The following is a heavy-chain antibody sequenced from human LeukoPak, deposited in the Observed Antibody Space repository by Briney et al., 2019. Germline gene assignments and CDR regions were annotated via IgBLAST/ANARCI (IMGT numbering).Heavy chain of an antibody. D-gene: IGHD5-18*01. CDR3: ARVLGDTAMVTPSFDY. Sequence: SETLSLTCTVSGGSISSSSYYWGWIRQPPGKGLEWIGSIYYSGSTYYDPSLKSRVTISVDTSKNQFSLKLSSVTAADTAAYYCARVLGDTAMVTPSFDYWGQGTLVTVSS. J-gene: IGHJ4*02. CDR2: IYYSGST. V-gene: IGHV4-39*07. CDR1: GGSISSSSYY.